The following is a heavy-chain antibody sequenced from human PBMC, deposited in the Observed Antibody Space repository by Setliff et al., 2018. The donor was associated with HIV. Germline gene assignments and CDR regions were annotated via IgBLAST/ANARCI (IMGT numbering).Heavy chain of an antibody. CDR2: IYHSGST. D-gene: IGHD2-2*01. CDR3: ARFPSSTSFYYFDY. V-gene: IGHV4-4*02. J-gene: IGHJ4*02. Sequence: PSETLSLTCAVSGGSISSSNWWSWVRQPPGKGLEWIGEIYHSGSTYYNPSLKSRVSISVDTSKNQFSLKLYSVTAADTAVYYCARFPSSTSFYYFDYWGQGTLVTVSS. CDR1: GGSISSSNW.